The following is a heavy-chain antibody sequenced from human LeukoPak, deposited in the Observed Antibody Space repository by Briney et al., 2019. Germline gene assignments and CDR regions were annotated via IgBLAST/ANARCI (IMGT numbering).Heavy chain of an antibody. CDR3: AGGEGYYGSGSSNWFDP. CDR1: GYTVTSYD. CDR2: MNPNSGNT. D-gene: IGHD3-10*01. J-gene: IGHJ5*02. Sequence: GASVKVSCKASGYTVTSYDINWVRQATGQGLEWMGWMNPNSGNTGYAQKFQGRVTMTRNTSISTAYMELCSLRSEDTAVYYCAGGEGYYGSGSSNWFDPWGQGTLVTVSS. V-gene: IGHV1-8*01.